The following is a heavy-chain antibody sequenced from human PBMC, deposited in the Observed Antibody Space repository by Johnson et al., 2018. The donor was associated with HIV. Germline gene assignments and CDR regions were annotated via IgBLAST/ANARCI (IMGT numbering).Heavy chain of an antibody. D-gene: IGHD2-8*02. CDR2: ISWNSGSI. Sequence: VQLVESGGGLVQPGRSLRLSCAASGFTFDDYAMHWVRQAPGKGLEWVSGISWNSGSIGYADSVKGRFTISRDNAKNSLYLQMNSLRAEDMAVYYCARSGLFVLVVYAPDVFDIWGQGTMVTVSS. J-gene: IGHJ3*02. CDR1: GFTFDDYA. V-gene: IGHV3-9*03. CDR3: ARSGLFVLVVYAPDVFDI.